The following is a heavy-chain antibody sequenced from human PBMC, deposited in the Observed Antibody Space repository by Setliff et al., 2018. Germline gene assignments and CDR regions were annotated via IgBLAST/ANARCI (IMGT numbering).Heavy chain of an antibody. J-gene: IGHJ4*02. CDR1: GGSIRSSDHY. Sequence: SCTVSGGSIRSSDHYWGWLRQPPGKGLEWIANIYFNGNTNRKPSLKSRVTISIDTSKNQFSLRLSSVTAADTATYYCARVRVVQGYYEFDSWGQGTLVTVSS. CDR3: ARVRVVQGYYEFDS. V-gene: IGHV4-39*07. CDR2: IYFNGNT. D-gene: IGHD3-16*01.